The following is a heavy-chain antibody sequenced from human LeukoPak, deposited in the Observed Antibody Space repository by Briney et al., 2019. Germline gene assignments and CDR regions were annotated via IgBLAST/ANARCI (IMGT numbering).Heavy chain of an antibody. CDR1: GGSISGYY. CDR2: IYYSGST. D-gene: IGHD2-2*01. Sequence: PSETLSLTCTVSGGSISGYYWSWIRQPPGKGLEWIGYIYYSGSTNYNPSLKSRVTISVDTSKNQFSLKLSSVTAADTAVYYCARVDIVIVPSANFDCWGQGTLVTVSS. CDR3: ARVDIVIVPSANFDC. J-gene: IGHJ4*02. V-gene: IGHV4-59*08.